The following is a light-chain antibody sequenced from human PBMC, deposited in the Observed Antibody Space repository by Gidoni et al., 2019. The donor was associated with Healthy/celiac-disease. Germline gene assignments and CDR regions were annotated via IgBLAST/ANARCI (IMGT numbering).Light chain of an antibody. V-gene: IGLV1-40*01. CDR3: QSYDSSLSGWV. Sequence: QSVLTQPPPVSGPPGQRVTISCTGSSSNIGAGSDVHWYQQLPGTAPKLLIYGNSNRPSGVPDRFSGSKSGTSASLAITGLQAEDEADYYCQSYDSSLSGWVFGGGTKLTVL. CDR2: GNS. J-gene: IGLJ3*02. CDR1: SSNIGAGSD.